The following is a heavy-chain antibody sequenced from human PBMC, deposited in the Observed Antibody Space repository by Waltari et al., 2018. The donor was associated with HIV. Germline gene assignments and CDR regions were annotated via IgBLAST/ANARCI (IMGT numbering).Heavy chain of an antibody. J-gene: IGHJ5*02. Sequence: EVQLLESGGGLVHPGESLRLSCAASGFTFISSAMSWGRQTPGKGLEWVSGITASGGITYYADSLKGRLTISRDNSKNTLYLQMNSLRADDTAVYYCANIPPHSRGRGWFDPWGQGTLVTVSS. V-gene: IGHV3-23*01. CDR2: ITASGGIT. CDR1: GFTFISSA. CDR3: ANIPPHSRGRGWFDP. D-gene: IGHD3-22*01.